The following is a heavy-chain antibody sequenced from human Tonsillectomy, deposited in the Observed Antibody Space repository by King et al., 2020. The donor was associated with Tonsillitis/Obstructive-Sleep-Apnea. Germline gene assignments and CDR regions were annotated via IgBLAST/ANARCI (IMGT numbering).Heavy chain of an antibody. CDR3: ARGAGLAIDC. CDR2: IYADGNT. CDR1: GFTVSSNY. Sequence: VQLVESGGGLMQPGGSLRLSCAASGFTVSSNYMSWVRQAPGKGLEWVSLIYADGNTYYADSVKGRFTISRDNSKNTLYLQMNSLRAEDTAVYYCARGAGLAIDCWGREPWSPSPQ. V-gene: IGHV3-53*01. J-gene: IGHJ4*02. D-gene: IGHD6-19*01.